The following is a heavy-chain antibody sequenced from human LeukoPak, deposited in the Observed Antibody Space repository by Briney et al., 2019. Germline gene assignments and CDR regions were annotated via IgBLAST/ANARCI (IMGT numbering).Heavy chain of an antibody. Sequence: PSQTLSLTCTVSGGSISSGSYYWSWIRQPDGKGLEWIGRIYTSGSTNYNPSLKSRVTISVDTSKNQFSLKLSSVTAADTAVYYCARQYRDTVTGWFDPWGQGTLVTVSS. V-gene: IGHV4-61*02. CDR3: ARQYRDTVTGWFDP. D-gene: IGHD4-11*01. CDR2: IYTSGST. CDR1: GGSISSGSYY. J-gene: IGHJ5*02.